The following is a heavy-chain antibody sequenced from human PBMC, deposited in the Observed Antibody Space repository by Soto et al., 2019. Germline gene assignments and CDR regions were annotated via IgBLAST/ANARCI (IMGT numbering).Heavy chain of an antibody. CDR3: AVTLRYFDWVPLDY. CDR2: IWYDGSNR. CDR1: GFTFSSYG. J-gene: IGHJ4*02. V-gene: IGHV3-33*01. Sequence: QVQLVESGGGVVQPGRSLRLSCAASGFTFSSYGMHWVRQAPGKGLEWVAVIWYDGSNRYYADSVKGRFTISRDNSKNTLYLQMNSLRAEDTAVYYCAVTLRYFDWVPLDYWGQGTLVTVSS. D-gene: IGHD3-9*01.